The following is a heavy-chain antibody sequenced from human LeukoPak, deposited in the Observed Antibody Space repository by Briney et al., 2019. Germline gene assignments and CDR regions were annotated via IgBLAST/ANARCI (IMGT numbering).Heavy chain of an antibody. D-gene: IGHD2/OR15-2a*01. J-gene: IGHJ4*02. V-gene: IGHV3-53*05. CDR1: GFTVSSNY. CDR2: IYSGGST. Sequence: GGSLRLSCAASGFTVSSNYMSWVRQAPGKGLEWVSVIYSGGSTYYADSVKGRFTISRDNSKNTLYLQMNSLRAEDTAVYYCAKVLSLGTLDYWGQGTLVTVSS. CDR3: AKVLSLGTLDY.